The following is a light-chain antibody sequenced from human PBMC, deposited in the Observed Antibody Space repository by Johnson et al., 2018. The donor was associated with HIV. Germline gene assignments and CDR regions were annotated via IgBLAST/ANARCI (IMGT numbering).Light chain of an antibody. CDR2: DNN. Sequence: QSFLTQPPSVSAAPGQKVTISCSGSSSNIGNNYVSWYQQLPGTAPKLLIYDNNKRPSGIPDRFSGSKSGTSVTLGITGLQTGDEADYYCGTWDSSLSAGGYVFGTGTKVTVL. CDR1: SSNIGNNY. V-gene: IGLV1-51*01. CDR3: GTWDSSLSAGGYV. J-gene: IGLJ1*01.